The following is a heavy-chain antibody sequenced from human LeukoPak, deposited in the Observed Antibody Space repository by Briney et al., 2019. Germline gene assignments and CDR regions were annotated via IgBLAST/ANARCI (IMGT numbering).Heavy chain of an antibody. D-gene: IGHD5-24*01. J-gene: IGHJ4*02. Sequence: GGSLRLSCAASGFTFSSYSMNWVRQAPGKGLEWVSSISSSSSYLYYADSVKGRFTISRDNAKNSLYLQMNSLRAEDTAVYYCARDHGDGYNYGDYWGQGTLVTVSS. CDR3: ARDHGDGYNYGDY. CDR2: ISSSSSYL. V-gene: IGHV3-21*01. CDR1: GFTFSSYS.